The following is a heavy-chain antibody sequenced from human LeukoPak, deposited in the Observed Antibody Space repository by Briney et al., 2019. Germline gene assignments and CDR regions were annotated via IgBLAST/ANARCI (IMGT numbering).Heavy chain of an antibody. CDR3: AKSDYFDS. J-gene: IGHJ4*02. CDR1: GFTFSSYW. V-gene: IGHV3-74*01. CDR2: IKTDGSST. Sequence: GGSLRLSCAASGFTFSSYWMHWVRQVPGKGLMWVSRIKTDGSSTTYADSVKGRFTISRDNARNTLYLQMNSLRAEDTAVYYCAKSDYFDSWGQGTLVTVSS.